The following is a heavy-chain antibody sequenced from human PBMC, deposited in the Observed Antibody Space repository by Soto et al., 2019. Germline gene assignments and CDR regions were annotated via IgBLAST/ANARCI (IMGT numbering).Heavy chain of an antibody. CDR1: GFTFSNAW. Sequence: EVQLVESGGGLVKPGGSLRLSCAASGFTFSNAWMNWVRQAPGKGLEWVGRIKSKTDGGTTDYAAPVKGRFTISRDDSKNTLYLQMNSLKTEDTAVYYCTTAERIAVAGTLSYWGQGTLVTVSS. CDR2: IKSKTDGGTT. CDR3: TTAERIAVAGTLSY. J-gene: IGHJ4*02. V-gene: IGHV3-15*07. D-gene: IGHD6-19*01.